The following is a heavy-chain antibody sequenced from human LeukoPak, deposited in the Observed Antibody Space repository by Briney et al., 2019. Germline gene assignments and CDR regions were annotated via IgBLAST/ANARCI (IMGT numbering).Heavy chain of an antibody. CDR3: AKDLTYCGGDCCPALYFDY. D-gene: IGHD2-21*01. Sequence: GGSLRLSCAASGFTVSSNYMSWVRQAPGKGLEWVSVIYSGGSTNYADSVKGRFTISRDNSKNTLYLQMNSLRAEDTAVYYCAKDLTYCGGDCCPALYFDYWGQGTLVTVSS. J-gene: IGHJ4*02. CDR1: GFTVSSNY. CDR2: IYSGGST. V-gene: IGHV3-53*01.